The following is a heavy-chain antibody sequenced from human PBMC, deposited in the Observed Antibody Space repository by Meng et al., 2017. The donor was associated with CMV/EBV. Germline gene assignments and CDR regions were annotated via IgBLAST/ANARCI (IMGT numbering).Heavy chain of an antibody. Sequence: ESLKISCAVYGGSFSGYYWSWIRQPPGKGLEWIGEINHSGSTNYNPSLKSRVTISVDTSKNQFSLKLSSVTAADTAVYYCARDHPVATIRYGYYYYGMDVWGQGTTVTVSS. CDR2: INHSGST. V-gene: IGHV4-34*01. J-gene: IGHJ6*02. D-gene: IGHD5-12*01. CDR3: ARDHPVATIRYGYYYYGMDV. CDR1: GGSFSGYY.